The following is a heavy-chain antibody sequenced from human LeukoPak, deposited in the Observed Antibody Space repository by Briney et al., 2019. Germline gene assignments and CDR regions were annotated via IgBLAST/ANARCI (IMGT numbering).Heavy chain of an antibody. D-gene: IGHD7-27*01. J-gene: IGHJ4*02. Sequence: GGSLRLSCATSGFIFSHHGMNWVRQAPGKGLEWVSGIRADAVTTYYADSVKGRFTISRDDSKSTLSLQMNSLRVEDTAVYYCARDLAWGAFDYWGQGTLVSVSS. CDR3: ARDLAWGAFDY. CDR1: GFIFSHHG. V-gene: IGHV3-23*01. CDR2: IRADAVTT.